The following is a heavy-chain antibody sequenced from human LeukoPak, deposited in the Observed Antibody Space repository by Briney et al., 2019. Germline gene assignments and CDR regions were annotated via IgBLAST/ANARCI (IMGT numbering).Heavy chain of an antibody. D-gene: IGHD1-26*01. Sequence: GGSLRLSCAASGFTFSSYWMSWVRQAPGKGLEWVANIKQDGSEKYYVDSVKGRFTISRDNAKNSLYLQMNSLRAEDTAVYYCAKDTREWELLRLFDYWGQGTLVTVSS. J-gene: IGHJ4*02. CDR1: GFTFSSYW. CDR2: IKQDGSEK. V-gene: IGHV3-7*01. CDR3: AKDTREWELLRLFDY.